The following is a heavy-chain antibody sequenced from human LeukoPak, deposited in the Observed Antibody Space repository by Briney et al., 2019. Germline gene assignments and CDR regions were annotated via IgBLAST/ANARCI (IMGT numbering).Heavy chain of an antibody. CDR3: AKGPDHIVVLTAIDY. V-gene: IGHV3-23*01. CDR1: GFTFSSHA. CDR2: ISGSGGST. D-gene: IGHD2-21*02. Sequence: GGSLRLSCAASGFTFSSHAMTWVRQAPGKGLEWVSAISGSGGSTYYADSVKGRFTISRDNSKNTLYLQMNSLRAEDTAVYSCAKGPDHIVVLTAIDYWGQGTLVTVSS. J-gene: IGHJ4*02.